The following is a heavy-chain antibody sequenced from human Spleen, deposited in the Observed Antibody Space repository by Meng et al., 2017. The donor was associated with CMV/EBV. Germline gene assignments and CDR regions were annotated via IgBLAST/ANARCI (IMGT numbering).Heavy chain of an antibody. V-gene: IGHV3-15*01. Sequence: GESLKISCAASGFTFSNAWMSWVRQAPGKGLEWVSRIKSKTDGGTTDYAAPVKGRFTISRDDSKNTLYLQMNSLKTEDTAVYYCTTGSFWDYFDYWGQGTLVTVSS. CDR1: GFTFSNAW. D-gene: IGHD3-10*01. CDR3: TTGSFWDYFDY. CDR2: IKSKTDGGTT. J-gene: IGHJ4*02.